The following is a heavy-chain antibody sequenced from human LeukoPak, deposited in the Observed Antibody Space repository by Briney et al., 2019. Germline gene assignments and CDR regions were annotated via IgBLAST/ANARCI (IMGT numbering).Heavy chain of an antibody. Sequence: SETLSLTCTVSGGSISSGSYYWSWIRQPAGKGLEWIGRIYTSGSTNYNPSLKSRVTISVDTSKNQFSLKLSSVTAADTAVYYCARVSYISSSFDYWGQGTLVTVSS. J-gene: IGHJ4*02. CDR3: ARVSYISSSFDY. CDR1: GGSISSGSYY. CDR2: IYTSGST. D-gene: IGHD6-13*01. V-gene: IGHV4-61*02.